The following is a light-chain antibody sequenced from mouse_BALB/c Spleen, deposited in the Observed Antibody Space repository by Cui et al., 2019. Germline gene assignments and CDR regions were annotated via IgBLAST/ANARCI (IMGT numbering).Light chain of an antibody. CDR2: LTS. J-gene: IGKJ4*01. Sequence: QLVLPHSPPLLSAATGEKVTMTCSASSSVSYMYWYQQKPRSSPKPWIYLTSNLASGVPARFSGSGSGTSYSLTISSMEAEDAATYYCQQWSSNPFTFGSGTKLEIK. V-gene: IGKV4-68*01. CDR1: SSVSY. CDR3: QQWSSNPFT.